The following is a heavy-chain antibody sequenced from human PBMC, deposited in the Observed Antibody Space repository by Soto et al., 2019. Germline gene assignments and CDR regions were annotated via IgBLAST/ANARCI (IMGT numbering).Heavy chain of an antibody. Sequence: ASVKVSCKASGYTFTSYGISWVRQAPGQGLEWMGWISAYNGNTNYAQKLQGRVTMTTDTSTSTAYMELRSLRSDDTAVYYCARTRHGITMIVVVNWFDPWGQGTLVTVSS. J-gene: IGHJ5*02. CDR2: ISAYNGNT. CDR1: GYTFTSYG. V-gene: IGHV1-18*01. D-gene: IGHD3-22*01. CDR3: ARTRHGITMIVVVNWFDP.